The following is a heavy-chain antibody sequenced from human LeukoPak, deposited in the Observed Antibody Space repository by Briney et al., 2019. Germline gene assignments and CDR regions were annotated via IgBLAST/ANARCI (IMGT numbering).Heavy chain of an antibody. D-gene: IGHD3-22*01. CDR1: GFTFSSYA. CDR3: ARDHATYYYDSSGYYDY. CDR2: ISGSGGST. J-gene: IGHJ4*02. V-gene: IGHV3-23*01. Sequence: PGGSLRLSCAASGFTFSSYAMSWVRQAPGKGLEWVSAISGSGGSTYYADSVKGRFTISRDNSKNSLYLQMNSLRAEDTAVYYCARDHATYYYDSSGYYDYWGQGTLVTVSS.